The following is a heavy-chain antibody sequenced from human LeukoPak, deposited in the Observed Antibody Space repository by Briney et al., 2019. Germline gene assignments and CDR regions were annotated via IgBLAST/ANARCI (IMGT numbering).Heavy chain of an antibody. CDR2: IYYSGST. D-gene: IGHD3-16*02. J-gene: IGHJ4*02. CDR1: GGSISSYY. Sequence: PSETLSLTCTVSGGSISSYYWSWIRQPPGKGLEWIGYIYYSGSTNYNPSLKSRVTISVDTSKNQFSLKLSSVTAADTAVYYWARVARLGRNTAGVDYWGQGTLVTVSS. V-gene: IGHV4-59*01. CDR3: ARVARLGRNTAGVDY.